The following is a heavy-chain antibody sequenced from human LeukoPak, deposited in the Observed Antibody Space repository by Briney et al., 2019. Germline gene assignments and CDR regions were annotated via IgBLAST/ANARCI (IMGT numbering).Heavy chain of an antibody. CDR2: ISGGSSTI. CDR1: GFTFSDYS. Sequence: GGSLRPSCAASGFTFSDYSLNWVRQAPGKGQEWVSYISGGSSTIYYADSVKGRFTISRDIAKNPLSLQMNSLRAEDTAVYYCARDQGYYMDVWGKGTTVTVSS. J-gene: IGHJ6*03. CDR3: ARDQGYYMDV. V-gene: IGHV3-48*01.